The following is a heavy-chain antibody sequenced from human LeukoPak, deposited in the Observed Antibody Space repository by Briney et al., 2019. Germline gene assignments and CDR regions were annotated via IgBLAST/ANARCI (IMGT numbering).Heavy chain of an antibody. V-gene: IGHV3-74*01. Sequence: PGGSLRLSCAAPGFPFSSYFGMHWVRQAPGKGLVWVSRIKCDGSSSTYADSVKGRFTISRDNAKNSLYLQMNSLRAEDTAVYYCVRDLDLGGYSSFEYWGQGTLVTVSS. J-gene: IGHJ4*02. CDR3: VRDLDLGGYSSFEY. CDR2: IKCDGSSS. D-gene: IGHD4-23*01. CDR1: GFPFSSYFG.